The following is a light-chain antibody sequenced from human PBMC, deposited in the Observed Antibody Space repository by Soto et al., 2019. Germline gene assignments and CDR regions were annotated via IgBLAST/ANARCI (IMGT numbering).Light chain of an antibody. J-gene: IGKJ1*01. CDR3: QQYGSSPVT. V-gene: IGKV3-20*01. Sequence: EIVLTQSPGTLSLSPGERATLPCRASQSVSSSYLAWYQQKPGQAPSLLIYGASSRATGIPDRFSGSGSGTDFTLTISRREPEDFAVYYCQQYGSSPVTFGQGTRVEI. CDR1: QSVSSSY. CDR2: GAS.